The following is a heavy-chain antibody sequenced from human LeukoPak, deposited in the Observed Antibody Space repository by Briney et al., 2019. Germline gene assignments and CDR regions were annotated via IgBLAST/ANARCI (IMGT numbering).Heavy chain of an antibody. CDR3: ARDLHWNQLGL. CDR2: INIDGSDI. Sequence: GGSLRLSCAASGFTLSSYWMFWVRQAPGKGLVRVSRINIDGSDITYADSVKGRFTISRDNAKNTLYLQMNSLRAEDTAVYFCARDLHWNQLGLWGQGTLVTVSS. CDR1: GFTLSSYW. D-gene: IGHD1-1*01. V-gene: IGHV3-74*01. J-gene: IGHJ4*02.